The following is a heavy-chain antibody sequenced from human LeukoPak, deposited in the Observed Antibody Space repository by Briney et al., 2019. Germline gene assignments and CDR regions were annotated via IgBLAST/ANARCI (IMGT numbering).Heavy chain of an antibody. CDR3: ARRDYYDSSGYYDY. CDR1: GGSISSYY. D-gene: IGHD3-22*01. CDR2: IYYSGST. V-gene: IGHV4-59*08. J-gene: IGHJ4*02. Sequence: SETLSLTCTVFGGSISSYYWSWIRQPPGKGLEWIGYIYYSGSTNYNPSLKSRVTISVDTSKNQFSLKLSSVTAADTAVYYCARRDYYDSSGYYDYWGQGTLVTVSS.